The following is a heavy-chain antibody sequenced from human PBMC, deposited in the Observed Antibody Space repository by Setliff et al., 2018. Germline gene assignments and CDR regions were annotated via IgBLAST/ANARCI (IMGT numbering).Heavy chain of an antibody. J-gene: IGHJ5*02. V-gene: IGHV4-39*07. Sequence: SETLSLTCSVSGASISTTYYYWDWIRQSPEKGLEWIGTIYQNGITYYNPSVKSRVTISVDKSKNQFSLSLRSVTAADTAVYYCATDGPVLNGDYISWGQGTLGTVS. CDR2: IYQNGIT. CDR1: GASISTTYYY. CDR3: ATDGPVLNGDYIS. D-gene: IGHD3-10*01.